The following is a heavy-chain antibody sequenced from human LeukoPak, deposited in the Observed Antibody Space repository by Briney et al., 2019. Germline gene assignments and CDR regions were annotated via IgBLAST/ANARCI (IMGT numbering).Heavy chain of an antibody. V-gene: IGHV3-48*03. CDR2: ISSSGSTM. Sequence: GCSLRLSCVASGFTFSNYEMNWVRQAPRQGLDGVSHISSSGSTMHYADSVKGRFIISKDNARHSLFLQMNSLGGEDTAVYYCVRDESGDYDFDYWGQGTLVTVSS. CDR3: VRDESGDYDFDY. D-gene: IGHD4-17*01. J-gene: IGHJ4*02. CDR1: GFTFSNYE.